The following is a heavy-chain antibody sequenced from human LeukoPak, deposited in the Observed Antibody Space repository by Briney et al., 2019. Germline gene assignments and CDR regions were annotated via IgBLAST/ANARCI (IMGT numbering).Heavy chain of an antibody. Sequence: GRSLRLSCAASGFTFSSYGMHWVRQAPGKGLEWVAVIWYDGSNKYYADSVKGRFTISRDNSKNTLYLQMNSLRAEDTAVYYCARGTVYYDFWSGFGKEYYFDYWGQGTLVTASS. V-gene: IGHV3-33*01. D-gene: IGHD3-3*01. CDR3: ARGTVYYDFWSGFGKEYYFDY. J-gene: IGHJ4*02. CDR1: GFTFSSYG. CDR2: IWYDGSNK.